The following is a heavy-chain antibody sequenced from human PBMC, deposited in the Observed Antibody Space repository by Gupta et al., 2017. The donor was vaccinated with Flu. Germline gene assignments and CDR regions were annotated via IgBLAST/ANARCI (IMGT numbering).Heavy chain of an antibody. CDR1: ISRDNYY. Sequence: ISRDNYYWGWIRQPPGKGLEWIGNFFDGGSTYDNPSLKSRVSISADTAKNQVSLKLNSVNDADTAVYYWARVRSPFSSGWYWGQGTLVTVS. J-gene: IGHJ4*02. CDR3: ARVRSPFSSGWY. CDR2: FFDGGST. D-gene: IGHD6-19*01. V-gene: IGHV4-39*01.